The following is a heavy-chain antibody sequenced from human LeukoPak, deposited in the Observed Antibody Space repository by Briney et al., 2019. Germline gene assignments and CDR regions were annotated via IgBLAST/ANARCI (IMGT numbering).Heavy chain of an antibody. V-gene: IGHV1-18*01. Sequence: ASVKVSCKASGYTFTSYGISWVRQAPGQGLEWMGWISAYNGDTNYAQKLQGRVTMTTDTSTSTAYVELRSLRSDDTAVYYCARAEYDILTGYYQIMYDYWGQGTLVTVSS. CDR1: GYTFTSYG. D-gene: IGHD3-9*01. CDR3: ARAEYDILTGYYQIMYDY. J-gene: IGHJ4*02. CDR2: ISAYNGDT.